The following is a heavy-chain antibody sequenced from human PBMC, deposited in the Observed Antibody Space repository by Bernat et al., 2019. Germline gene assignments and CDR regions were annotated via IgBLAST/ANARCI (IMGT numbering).Heavy chain of an antibody. CDR2: IYSGGTT. Sequence: EAQLVESGGGLIQPGGSLRLSCAASGFTVSSNYMIWVRQAPGKGLEWVSVIYSGGTTYYADSVKGRFTISRDNSKNTLYLQMNSLRAEDTAVYYCARDATYIGGGWFDPWGQGTLVTVSS. V-gene: IGHV3-53*01. CDR1: GFTVSSNY. D-gene: IGHD3-10*01. J-gene: IGHJ5*02. CDR3: ARDATYIGGGWFDP.